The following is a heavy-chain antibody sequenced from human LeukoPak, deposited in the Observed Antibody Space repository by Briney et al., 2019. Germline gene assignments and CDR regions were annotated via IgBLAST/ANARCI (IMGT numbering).Heavy chain of an antibody. V-gene: IGHV1-18*01. J-gene: IGHJ4*02. D-gene: IGHD3-22*01. CDR1: GYTFTSYG. Sequence: GASVKVSCKASGYTFTSYGISWVRQAPGQGLEWMGWISAYNGNTNYAQKLQGRVTMTTDTSTSTAYMELRSLRSDDTAVYYCARANKGMGAPYYYDSSGYYLNYWGQGTLVTVSS. CDR2: ISAYNGNT. CDR3: ARANKGMGAPYYYDSSGYYLNY.